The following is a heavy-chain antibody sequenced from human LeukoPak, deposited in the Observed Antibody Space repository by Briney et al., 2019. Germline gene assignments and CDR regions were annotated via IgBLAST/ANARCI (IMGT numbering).Heavy chain of an antibody. V-gene: IGHV4-39*02. CDR3: AREIVSSVEY. J-gene: IGHJ4*02. Sequence: SETLSLTCTVSGGSITSARYHWGWIRQPPGKGLEWIGSVYHSGTTYYNPSLRSRLTISVDTSRNQFSLKLGSVTAADTAVYHCAREIVSSVEYWGQGSLVTVSS. CDR2: VYHSGTT. CDR1: GGSITSARYH. D-gene: IGHD2/OR15-2a*01.